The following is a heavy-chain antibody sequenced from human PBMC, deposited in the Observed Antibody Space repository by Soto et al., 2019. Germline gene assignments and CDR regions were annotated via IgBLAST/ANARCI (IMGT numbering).Heavy chain of an antibody. CDR2: IYWDDDQ. D-gene: IGHD2-21*01. CDR3: AHAYGGTSWPNDAFDI. CDR1: GFSLSGDGVG. Sequence: QITLKESGPTLVKPTQTLTLTCTVSGFSLSGDGVGVGWIRQPPGKALEWLALIYWDDDQRYSPSLKTRLTITKDTSKNKVVLTTTNMDPVDTATYYCAHAYGGTSWPNDAFDIWGQGTVVTVSS. J-gene: IGHJ3*02. V-gene: IGHV2-5*02.